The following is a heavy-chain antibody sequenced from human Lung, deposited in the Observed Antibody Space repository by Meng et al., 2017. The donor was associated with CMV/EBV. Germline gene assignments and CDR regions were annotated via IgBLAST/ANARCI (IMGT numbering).Heavy chain of an antibody. CDR2: INSDGSTT. D-gene: IGHD2-15*01. CDR1: GFTFSTYW. Sequence: GESLKISCAASGFTFSTYWMHWVRQTPGTGLVWVSRINSDGSTTTYADSVKGRFTISRDNAKNTLYLQMSSLRAEDSAVYYCVRDGKYCSSGTCDYYIMALWGQGTTVTVSS. V-gene: IGHV3-74*01. CDR3: VRDGKYCSSGTCDYYIMAL. J-gene: IGHJ6*02.